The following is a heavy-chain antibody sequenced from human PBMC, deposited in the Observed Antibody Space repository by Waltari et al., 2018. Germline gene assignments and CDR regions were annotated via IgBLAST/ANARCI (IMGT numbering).Heavy chain of an antibody. V-gene: IGHV4-39*07. Sequence: QLQLRESGPGLLKPSETLSLTCSVSGDSIGSGYYYWGWIRQAPGKGLEWIGSIYFAGSTYSIPSLKSRLTISVDTSKNQFSLRLSSVTAADTAVYYCAREVGGSSWSTTPRGDAFDIWGQGTMVTVSS. D-gene: IGHD6-13*01. CDR1: GDSIGSGYYY. CDR2: IYFAGST. CDR3: AREVGGSSWSTTPRGDAFDI. J-gene: IGHJ3*02.